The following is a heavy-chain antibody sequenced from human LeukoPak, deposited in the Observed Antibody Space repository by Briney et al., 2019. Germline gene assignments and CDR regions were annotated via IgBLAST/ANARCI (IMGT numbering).Heavy chain of an antibody. CDR2: ISSDASIT. V-gene: IGHV3-74*01. D-gene: IGHD2-15*01. Sequence: PGGSLRLSCAASGFTFSDYYMSWIRQAPGKGLEWVSRISSDASITSYADPVKGRFTISRDNAKNTLYLQMNSLRAEDTALYYCATSARTYLGSSLDYWGQGTLVTVSS. CDR1: GFTFSDYY. CDR3: ATSARTYLGSSLDY. J-gene: IGHJ4*02.